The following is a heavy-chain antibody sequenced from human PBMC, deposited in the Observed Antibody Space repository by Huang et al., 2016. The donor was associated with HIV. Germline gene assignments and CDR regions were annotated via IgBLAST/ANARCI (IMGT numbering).Heavy chain of an antibody. CDR2: INWDDDK. V-gene: IGHV2-70*01. Sequence: QVTLRESGPALVKPTQTLTLTCTFSGFSLSTSGMCVTWIRQPPGKALEWLAHINWDDDKYFSTSLKTRLTISKDTSRNQVVLTMTNMDPVDTATYYCARSAPWFYYGSGSSYYFDYWGRGTLVTVSS. CDR3: ARSAPWFYYGSGSSYYFDY. J-gene: IGHJ4*02. CDR1: GFSLSTSGMC. D-gene: IGHD3-10*01.